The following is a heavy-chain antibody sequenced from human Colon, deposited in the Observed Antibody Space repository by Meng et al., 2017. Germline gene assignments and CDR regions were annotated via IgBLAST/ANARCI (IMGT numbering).Heavy chain of an antibody. CDR1: GGSVSSASYY. Sequence: QVQLQEPGPGLVRPSETSSLTCNVSGGSVSSASYYWSWIRQPPGKGLEWIGLIHYSGSRNYNPSLKSRVTMSVDTSKNQVSLRLTAVTAADTAVYYCARFYGSGTFEVHDYWGQGTLVTVSS. V-gene: IGHV4-61*01. CDR3: ARFYGSGTFEVHDY. J-gene: IGHJ4*02. D-gene: IGHD3-10*01. CDR2: IHYSGSR.